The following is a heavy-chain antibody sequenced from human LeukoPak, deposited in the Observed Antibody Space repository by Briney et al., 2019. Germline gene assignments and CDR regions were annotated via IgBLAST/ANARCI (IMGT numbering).Heavy chain of an antibody. CDR3: ARPNCGGECYFSGYGMDV. CDR2: VRYDGRDE. CDR1: GFSFTSYG. J-gene: IGHJ6*02. D-gene: IGHD2-21*01. V-gene: IGHV3-30*04. Sequence: GGSLRLSCTTSGFSFTSYGMHWVRQGPGKGLEWVAVVRYDGRDEHYADSVKGRFTISRDNSKTTLYLQMNNLREEDTAVYYCARPNCGGECYFSGYGMDVWGQGTTVTVSS.